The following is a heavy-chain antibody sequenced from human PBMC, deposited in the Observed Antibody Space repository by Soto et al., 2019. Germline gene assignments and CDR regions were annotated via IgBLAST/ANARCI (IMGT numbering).Heavy chain of an antibody. D-gene: IGHD2-15*01. J-gene: IGHJ4*02. Sequence: KVSCKASGYTFTSYGISWVRQAPGQGLECMGWISAYNGNTNYAQKLQGRVTMTTDTSTSTAYMELRSLRSDDTAVYYCARGYCSGGSCYSFPIWGQGTLVTVSS. V-gene: IGHV1-18*01. CDR3: ARGYCSGGSCYSFPI. CDR2: ISAYNGNT. CDR1: GYTFTSYG.